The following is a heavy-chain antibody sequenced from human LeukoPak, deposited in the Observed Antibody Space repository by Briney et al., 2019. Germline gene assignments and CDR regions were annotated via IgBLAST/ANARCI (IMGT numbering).Heavy chain of an antibody. J-gene: IGHJ4*02. CDR3: VKVGHLLVPVYCSGTSCRRYFDY. D-gene: IGHD2-2*01. CDR1: GFTFSTYD. Sequence: GGSLRLSCATSGFTFSTYDMHWVRQAPGKGLEWVAVISYDGSNKYYVDSVKGRFTISRDNSKNTVFLQMNSLRVGDTAVYYCVKVGHLLVPVYCSGTSCRRYFDYWGQGTLVTVSS. CDR2: ISYDGSNK. V-gene: IGHV3-30*18.